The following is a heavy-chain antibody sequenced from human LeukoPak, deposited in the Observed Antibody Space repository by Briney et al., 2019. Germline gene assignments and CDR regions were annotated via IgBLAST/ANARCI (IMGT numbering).Heavy chain of an antibody. Sequence: GGSLRLSCAASRFTFSSYGMHWVRQAPGKGLEWVAVIWYDGSNEYYADSVKGRFTISRDNRKNTLYLQMNSLRVEDSAVYYCVREGGRDYDLWGGYSTSITDYYYGMDVWGQGTTVTVSS. D-gene: IGHD3-3*01. CDR1: RFTFSSYG. CDR3: VREGGRDYDLWGGYSTSITDYYYGMDV. CDR2: IWYDGSNE. V-gene: IGHV3-33*01. J-gene: IGHJ6*02.